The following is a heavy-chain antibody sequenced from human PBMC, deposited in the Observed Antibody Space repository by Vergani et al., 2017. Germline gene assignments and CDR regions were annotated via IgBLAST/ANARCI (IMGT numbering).Heavy chain of an antibody. D-gene: IGHD3-16*01. CDR3: ARVSARVGGAFDI. J-gene: IGHJ3*02. CDR2: IYSGGRT. Sequence: EVKLVESGGGLVRPGGSLRLSGAASGFTVSSNYRSWVRQAPGKGLGGVSVIYSGGRTYYADSVKGRFTISRDNSKNTLYIQMNSRIAEDTAVYYCARVSARVGGAFDIWGQGTMVTVSS. CDR1: GFTVSSNY. V-gene: IGHV3-66*01.